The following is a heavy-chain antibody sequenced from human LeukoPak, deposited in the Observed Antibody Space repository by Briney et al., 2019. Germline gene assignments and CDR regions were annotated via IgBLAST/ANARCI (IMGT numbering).Heavy chain of an antibody. J-gene: IGHJ6*03. CDR2: IIPIFGTA. D-gene: IGHD5-18*01. V-gene: IGHV1-69*13. CDR3: VRAGIQLRLTEQYYYYYYMDV. CDR1: GGTFSSYA. Sequence: GASVKVSCKASGGTFSSYAISWVRQAPGQGLEWMGGIIPIFGTANYAQKFQGRVTITADESTSTAYMELSSLRSEDTAVYYCVRAGIQLRLTEQYYYYYYMDVWGKGTTVTISS.